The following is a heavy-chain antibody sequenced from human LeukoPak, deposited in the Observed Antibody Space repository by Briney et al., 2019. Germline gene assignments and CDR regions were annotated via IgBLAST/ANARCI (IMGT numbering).Heavy chain of an antibody. J-gene: IGHJ4*02. Sequence: PGGSLRLSCAASGFTFSSYAMSWVRQAPGKGLVWVSRINSDGTSTTYADSVKGRFTISRDNAKNTLYLQMNSLRVEDTAVFHCAREGTYSNGPDYWGQGTLVTVSS. CDR2: INSDGTST. V-gene: IGHV3-74*01. D-gene: IGHD3-22*01. CDR3: AREGTYSNGPDY. CDR1: GFTFSSYA.